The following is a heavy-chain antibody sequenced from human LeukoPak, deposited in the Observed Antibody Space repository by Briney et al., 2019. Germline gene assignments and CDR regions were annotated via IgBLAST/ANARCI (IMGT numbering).Heavy chain of an antibody. CDR3: AKLSSGSYATYYFDY. V-gene: IGHV3-23*01. Sequence: PGGSLRLSCAASGFTFSSYGMSWVRQAPGKGLEWVSAISGSGGSTYYADSVKGRFTISRDNSKNTLYLQMNSLRAEDTAVYYCAKLSSGSYATYYFDYWGQGTLVTVSS. J-gene: IGHJ4*02. CDR2: ISGSGGST. D-gene: IGHD1-26*01. CDR1: GFTFSSYG.